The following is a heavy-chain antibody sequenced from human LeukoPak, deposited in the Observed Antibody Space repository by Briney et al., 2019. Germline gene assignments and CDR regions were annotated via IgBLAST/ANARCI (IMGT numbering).Heavy chain of an antibody. D-gene: IGHD5-12*01. J-gene: IGHJ5*02. Sequence: PSETLSLTCVVYGGSFSGYYWTWIRQPPGKGPEWIGEINHRGTTTYNPSLKSRVTISVDTPKNQFSLKLNSVTAADTAVYYCARVDIVTTNWFDPWGQGTLVIVSP. CDR2: INHRGTT. CDR1: GGSFSGYY. CDR3: ARVDIVTTNWFDP. V-gene: IGHV4-34*01.